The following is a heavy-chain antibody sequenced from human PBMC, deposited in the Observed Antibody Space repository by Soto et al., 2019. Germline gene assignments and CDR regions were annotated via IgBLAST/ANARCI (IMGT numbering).Heavy chain of an antibody. D-gene: IGHD4-17*01. CDR3: AKDPNGDYVGAFDS. J-gene: IGHJ4*02. V-gene: IGHV3-23*01. Sequence: PGGSLRLSCAASGFTFDDYGMTWVRQAQGKGLEWVSSIGGDTNYTYYADSVKGRFTISRDKSKNTVFLQINSLRADDTAVYHCAKDPNGDYVGAFDSWGQGTLVTVSS. CDR1: GFTFDDYG. CDR2: IGGDTNYT.